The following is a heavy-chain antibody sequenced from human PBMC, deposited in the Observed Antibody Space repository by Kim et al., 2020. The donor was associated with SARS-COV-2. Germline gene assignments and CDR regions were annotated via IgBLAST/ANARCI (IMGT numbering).Heavy chain of an antibody. CDR2: ISTYNGSP. V-gene: IGHV1-18*01. CDR3: ARGDKWNYASDP. D-gene: IGHD1-7*01. CDR1: GYTFTSHG. J-gene: IGHJ5*02. Sequence: ASVKVSCKASGYTFTSHGITWVRQAPGQGLEWMGWISTYNGSPNYAQKFQGRVTMTTDSSTTTAYMELRSLRSDDTAVYYCARGDKWNYASDPWGQGTLVTVSS.